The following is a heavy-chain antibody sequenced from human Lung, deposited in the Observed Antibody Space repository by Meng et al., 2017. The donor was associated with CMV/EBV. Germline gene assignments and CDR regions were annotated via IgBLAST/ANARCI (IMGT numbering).Heavy chain of an antibody. CDR1: GFTFSSYW. CDR2: IKQDGSEK. J-gene: IGHJ4*02. D-gene: IGHD2-8*02. Sequence: GGSXRLSCAASGFTFSSYWMTWVRQAPGKGLEWVANIKQDGSEKYYVESVKGRFTISRDNDKNSLYLQMNSLRVEDTAMYYCARGTAPNDYWGQGKLVTVSS. V-gene: IGHV3-7*01. CDR3: ARGTAPNDY.